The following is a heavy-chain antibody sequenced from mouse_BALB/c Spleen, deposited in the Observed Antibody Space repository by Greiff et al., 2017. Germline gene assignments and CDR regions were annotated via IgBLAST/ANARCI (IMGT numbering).Heavy chain of an antibody. J-gene: IGHJ4*01. CDR1: GFNIKDTY. Sequence: VQLKESGAELVKPGASVKLSCTASGFNIKDTYMHWVKQRPEQGLEWIGRIDPANGNTKYDPKFQGKATITADTSSNTAYLQLSSLTSEDTAVYYCARDPYYYGSRTYAMDYWGQGTSVTVSS. CDR2: IDPANGNT. D-gene: IGHD1-1*01. V-gene: IGHV14-3*02. CDR3: ARDPYYYGSRTYAMDY.